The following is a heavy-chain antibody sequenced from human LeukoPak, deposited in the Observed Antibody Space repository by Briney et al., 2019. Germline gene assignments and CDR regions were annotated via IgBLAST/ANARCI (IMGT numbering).Heavy chain of an antibody. CDR3: ARQSSTDYYYYGLDV. D-gene: IGHD1-1*01. CDR1: GDRVSSNSAA. J-gene: IGHJ6*02. Sequence: SQTLSLTCAISGDRVSSNSAAWNWIRQSPSRGLEWLGRTYYRSKWHYDYAESVKRRTTVNPDTSKNQFSLQLNSVTPEDTAVYYCARQSSTDYYYYGLDVWGQGTTVAVSS. V-gene: IGHV6-1*01. CDR2: TYYRSKWHY.